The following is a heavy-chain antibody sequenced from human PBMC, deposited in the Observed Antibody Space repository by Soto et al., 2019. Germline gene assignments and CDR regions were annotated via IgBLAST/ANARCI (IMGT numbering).Heavy chain of an antibody. CDR2: IWYDGSNK. V-gene: IGHV3-33*01. Sequence: GGSLRLSCAASGFTFSSYGMHWVRQAPGKGLEWVAVIWYDGSNKYYADSVKGRFTISRDNSKNTLYLQMNSLRAEDTAVYYCARDCSSTRCFDRSYYYYGMDVWGQGTTVTVSS. CDR1: GFTFSSYG. D-gene: IGHD2-2*01. CDR3: ARDCSSTRCFDRSYYYYGMDV. J-gene: IGHJ6*02.